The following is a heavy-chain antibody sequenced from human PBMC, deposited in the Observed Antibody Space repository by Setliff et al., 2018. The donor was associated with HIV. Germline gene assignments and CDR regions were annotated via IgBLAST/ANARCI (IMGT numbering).Heavy chain of an antibody. CDR1: GFTFSSYS. Sequence: PGGSLRLSCAASGFTFSSYSMNWVRQAPGKGLEWVSSISSSSSYIYYADSVKGRFTISRDNAKNSLYLQMNSLRAEDTAVYYCARESCSGGSCYYYYYYMDVWGKGTTVTVSS. V-gene: IGHV3-21*01. CDR2: ISSSSSYI. D-gene: IGHD2-15*01. CDR3: ARESCSGGSCYYYYYYMDV. J-gene: IGHJ6*03.